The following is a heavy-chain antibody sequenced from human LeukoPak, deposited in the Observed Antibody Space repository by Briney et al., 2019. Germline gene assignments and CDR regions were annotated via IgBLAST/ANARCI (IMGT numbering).Heavy chain of an antibody. V-gene: IGHV4-39*01. CDR3: ARLGAGPTYYDFWSGYSSFYFDY. Sequence: SQTLSLTCTVSGGSTSSSNYYWGWIRQPPGKGLEWIGGIHYSGNTYYNPSLKSRVTISVDTSKNQFSLKLSSVTAADTAVYYCARLGAGPTYYDFWSGYSSFYFDYWGQGTLVTVSS. CDR1: GGSTSSSNYY. J-gene: IGHJ4*02. D-gene: IGHD3-3*01. CDR2: IHYSGNT.